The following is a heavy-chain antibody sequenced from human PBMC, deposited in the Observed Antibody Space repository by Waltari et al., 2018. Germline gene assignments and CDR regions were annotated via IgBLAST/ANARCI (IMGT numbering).Heavy chain of an antibody. CDR2: IYYSGST. Sequence: QVQLQESGPGLVKPSETLSLTCTVSGGSISSYYWSWIRQPPGKGLEWIGYIYYSGSTNYNPSLKSRVTISVDTSKNQFSLKLSSVTAADTAVYYCAREIRGIAAAGTVIDYWGQGTLVTVSS. D-gene: IGHD6-13*01. V-gene: IGHV4-59*01. CDR3: AREIRGIAAAGTVIDY. CDR1: GGSISSYY. J-gene: IGHJ4*02.